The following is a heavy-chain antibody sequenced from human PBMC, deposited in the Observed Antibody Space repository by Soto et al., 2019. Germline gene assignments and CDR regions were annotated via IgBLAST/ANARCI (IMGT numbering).Heavy chain of an antibody. CDR1: GYRFTAYY. CDR2: MNLDTGGT. Sequence: QVQLVQSGAEVKKPGSSVRVSCETSGYRFTAYYIHWVRQAPGQGLEWMGRMNLDTGGTTYAQKFQGRVTMNRDTSISTAYIELSSLKSDDTAMYYCARDGHFAFLGYSFAFDFWGQGPLVTVS. V-gene: IGHV1-2*06. CDR3: ARDGHFAFLGYSFAFDF. D-gene: IGHD5-18*01. J-gene: IGHJ4*02.